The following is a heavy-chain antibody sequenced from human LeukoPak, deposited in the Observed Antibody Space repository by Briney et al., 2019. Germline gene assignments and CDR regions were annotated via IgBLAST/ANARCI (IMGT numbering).Heavy chain of an antibody. Sequence: GRSLTLSCAASGFTFSSYAMHWIRKAPGNGLERVSVISYDGSNKYYADSVKGRFTISRDNSKNTLYLQMNSLRAEDTAVYYCARSTAEENWFDPWGQGTLVTVSS. CDR1: GFTFSSYA. V-gene: IGHV3-30-3*01. CDR2: ISYDGSNK. J-gene: IGHJ5*02. CDR3: ARSTAEENWFDP. D-gene: IGHD2-8*02.